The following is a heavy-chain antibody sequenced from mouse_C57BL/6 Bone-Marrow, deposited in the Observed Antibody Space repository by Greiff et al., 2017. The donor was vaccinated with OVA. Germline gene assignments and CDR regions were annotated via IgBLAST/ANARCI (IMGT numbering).Heavy chain of an antibody. CDR3: ARPYYDRRRAMDY. V-gene: IGHV5-12*01. CDR2: ISNGGGST. Sequence: EVKLVESGGGLVQPGGSLKLSCAASGFTFSDYYMYWVRQTPEKRLEWVAYISNGGGSTYYPDTVKGRFTISRDNAKNTLYLQMSRLKSEDTAMYYCARPYYDRRRAMDYWGQGTSVTVSS. CDR1: GFTFSDYY. J-gene: IGHJ4*01. D-gene: IGHD2-4*01.